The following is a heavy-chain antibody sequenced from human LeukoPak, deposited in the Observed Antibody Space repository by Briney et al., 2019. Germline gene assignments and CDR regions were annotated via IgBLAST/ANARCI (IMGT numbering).Heavy chain of an antibody. V-gene: IGHV4-4*02. CDR1: GGSISSSNW. CDR3: ASSGGNFPLYY. CDR2: IYHSGST. J-gene: IGHJ4*02. D-gene: IGHD4-23*01. Sequence: SETLSLTCAVSGGSISSSNWWSWVRQPPGKGLEWIGEIYHSGSTNYSPSLKSRVTISVDKSKNQFSLKLSSVTAADTAVYYCASSGGNFPLYYWGQGTLVTVSS.